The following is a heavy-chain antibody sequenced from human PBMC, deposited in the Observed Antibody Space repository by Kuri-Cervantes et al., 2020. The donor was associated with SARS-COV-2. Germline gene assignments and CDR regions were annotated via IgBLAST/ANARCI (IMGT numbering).Heavy chain of an antibody. Sequence: SVKVSCKASGGTFSSYAISWVRQAPGQGLEWVGGIIPIFGTANYAQKFQGRVTITADESTSTACMELSSLRSEDTAVYYCARLNDYGDYREYYYYYMDVWGKGTTVTVSS. CDR2: IIPIFGTA. CDR1: GGTFSSYA. J-gene: IGHJ6*03. CDR3: ARLNDYGDYREYYYYYMDV. D-gene: IGHD4-17*01. V-gene: IGHV1-69*13.